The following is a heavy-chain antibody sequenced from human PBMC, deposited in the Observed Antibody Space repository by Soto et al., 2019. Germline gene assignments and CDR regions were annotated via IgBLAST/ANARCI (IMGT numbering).Heavy chain of an antibody. D-gene: IGHD3-22*01. V-gene: IGHV3-30-3*01. Sequence: QVQLVQSGGGVVQPGRSLRLSCAASGFTFSSYAMHWVRQAPGKGLEWVAVISYDGSNKYYADSVKGRFTISRDNSKNTLYLQMNSLRAEDTAVYYCARAPPIYYDSSGYGIYWGQGTLVTVSS. CDR1: GFTFSSYA. J-gene: IGHJ4*02. CDR2: ISYDGSNK. CDR3: ARAPPIYYDSSGYGIY.